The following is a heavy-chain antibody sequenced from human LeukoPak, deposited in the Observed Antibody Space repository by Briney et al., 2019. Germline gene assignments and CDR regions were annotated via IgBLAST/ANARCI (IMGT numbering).Heavy chain of an antibody. CDR3: ARESCSGGSCYSDY. J-gene: IGHJ4*02. CDR1: GGSFSGYY. CDR2: INHSGST. D-gene: IGHD2-15*01. Sequence: SETLSLTCAVYGGSFSGYYWSWIRQPPGKGLEWIGEINHSGSTNYNPSLKSRVTISVGTSKNQFSLKLSSVTAADTAVYYCARESCSGGSCYSDYWGQGTLVTVSS. V-gene: IGHV4-34*01.